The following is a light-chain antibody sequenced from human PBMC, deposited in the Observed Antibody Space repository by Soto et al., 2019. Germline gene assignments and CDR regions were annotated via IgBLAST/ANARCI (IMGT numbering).Light chain of an antibody. CDR3: QQYNSYSGT. J-gene: IGKJ1*01. CDR1: QSFSTW. V-gene: IGKV1-5*01. Sequence: DIQMTQSPSTLSASVGDRFTITCRASQSFSTWLAWYQQKPGKAPNLLIYDASSLESGVPSRFSGSGSGTEFTLTISSLQPDDFATYYCQQYNSYSGTFGQGTKVDIK. CDR2: DAS.